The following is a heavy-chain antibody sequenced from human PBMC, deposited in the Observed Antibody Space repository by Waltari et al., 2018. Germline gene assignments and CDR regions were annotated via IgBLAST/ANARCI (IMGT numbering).Heavy chain of an antibody. CDR1: GYTFSDYY. J-gene: IGHJ3*01. Sequence: EVQLLQSGAELKEPGTTVRISCKVSGYTFSDYYIHWLQQAPGKGRRWMGLVDTEDGETIYADNFQGRVTISADTSTDTAFMELSSLRSEDTAVFYCATALGDSSSASRPFDFWGQGTMITVSS. CDR3: ATALGDSSSASRPFDF. CDR2: VDTEDGET. V-gene: IGHV1-69-2*01. D-gene: IGHD6-19*01.